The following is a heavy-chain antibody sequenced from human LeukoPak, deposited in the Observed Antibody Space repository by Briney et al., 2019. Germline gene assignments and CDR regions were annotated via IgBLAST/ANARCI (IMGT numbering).Heavy chain of an antibody. Sequence: GGSLRLSCAASGFTFSSYAMSWVRQAPGKGLEWVSAISGSGGSTYYADSVKGRFTISRDSSKNTLYLQMNSLRAEDTAVYYCAKDQSAAYYDYVWGSYRQYYFDYWGQGALVTVSS. CDR3: AKDQSAAYYDYVWGSYRQYYFDY. CDR1: GFTFSSYA. J-gene: IGHJ4*02. D-gene: IGHD3-16*02. CDR2: ISGSGGST. V-gene: IGHV3-23*01.